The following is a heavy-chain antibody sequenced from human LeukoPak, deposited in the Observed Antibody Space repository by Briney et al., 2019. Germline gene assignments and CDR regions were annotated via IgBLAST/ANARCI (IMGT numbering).Heavy chain of an antibody. CDR3: ARETYDSSGGFDY. Sequence: SETLSLTCTVSGGSISSHYWSWIRQPPGKGLEWIGYIYYSGSTNYNPSLKSRVTISVDTSKNQFSLKLSSVTAADTAVYYCARETYDSSGGFDYWGQGTLVTVSS. CDR1: GGSISSHY. CDR2: IYYSGST. J-gene: IGHJ4*02. V-gene: IGHV4-59*11. D-gene: IGHD3-22*01.